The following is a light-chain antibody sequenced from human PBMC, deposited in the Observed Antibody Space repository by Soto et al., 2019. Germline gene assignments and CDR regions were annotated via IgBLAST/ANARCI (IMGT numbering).Light chain of an antibody. Sequence: EIVMTQSPATLSVSPGERATLSCRASQSISGELAWYQQRPGQPPRLLIYGVSTRATDVPDRFSGSGSGSDFTLTISGLQSEDFAVYYCQQGHDWPLTFGQGTRLDI. CDR3: QQGHDWPLT. J-gene: IGKJ2*01. CDR2: GVS. CDR1: QSISGE. V-gene: IGKV3-15*01.